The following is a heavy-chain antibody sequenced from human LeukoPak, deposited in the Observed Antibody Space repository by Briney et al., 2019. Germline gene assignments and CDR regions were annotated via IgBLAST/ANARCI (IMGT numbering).Heavy chain of an antibody. CDR3: ARGGYSFDY. Sequence: PVGSLRLSCAASVVRFTGYWMTRVRQAPGKGLEWVARLYPDGGERNYVATVEGRFTVSGENAKSSLYLQMNSLRVEDTAVYYCARGGYSFDYLGEGNLVTVSS. J-gene: IGHJ4*02. V-gene: IGHV3-7*02. CDR1: VVRFTGYW. CDR2: LYPDGGER. D-gene: IGHD5-12*01.